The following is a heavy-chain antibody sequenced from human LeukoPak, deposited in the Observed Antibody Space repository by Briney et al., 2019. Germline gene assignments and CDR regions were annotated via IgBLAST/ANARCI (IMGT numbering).Heavy chain of an antibody. D-gene: IGHD3-3*01. J-gene: IGHJ6*02. Sequence: SETLSLTCTVSGGSISSYYWSWIRQPPGKGLEWIGYIYYSGSTNYNPSLKSRVTISVDTSKNQFSLKLSSVTAADTAVYYCARGKNYDFWSGYPRYYYYGMDVWGQGTTVTVSS. CDR1: GGSISSYY. CDR2: IYYSGST. V-gene: IGHV4-59*12. CDR3: ARGKNYDFWSGYPRYYYYGMDV.